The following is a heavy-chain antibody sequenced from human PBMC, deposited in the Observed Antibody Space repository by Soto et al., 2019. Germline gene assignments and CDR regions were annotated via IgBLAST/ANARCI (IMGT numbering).Heavy chain of an antibody. Sequence: EVQVVESGGSLVNPGRSLRLSCTTSGFTFGDYAMCWFRQAPGKGLEWVGVVRSKAYGGTTDYAASVKGRFDISRDDSKSGAYLQMNSVTTEDTAVYFCARYTYTSRYSYYGMDVWGQGTTVTVAS. D-gene: IGHD6-13*01. CDR3: ARYTYTSRYSYYGMDV. V-gene: IGHV3-49*05. J-gene: IGHJ6*02. CDR2: VRSKAYGGTT. CDR1: GFTFGDYA.